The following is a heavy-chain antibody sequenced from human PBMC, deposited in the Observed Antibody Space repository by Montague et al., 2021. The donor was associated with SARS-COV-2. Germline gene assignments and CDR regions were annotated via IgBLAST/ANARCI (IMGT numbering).Heavy chain of an antibody. D-gene: IGHD2-8*01. CDR1: GGSFSGYY. Sequence: SETLSLTCAVYGGSFSGYYWSWIRQHPGKGLGWIGEINHSGSTNYNPSLKSRVTISVDTSKNQFSLKLSSVTAADTAVYYCARANGYYFDYWGQGTLVTVSS. V-gene: IGHV4-34*01. CDR2: INHSGST. J-gene: IGHJ4*02. CDR3: ARANGYYFDY.